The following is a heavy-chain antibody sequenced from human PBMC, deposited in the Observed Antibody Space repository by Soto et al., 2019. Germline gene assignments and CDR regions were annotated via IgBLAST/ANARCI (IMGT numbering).Heavy chain of an antibody. Sequence: GGSLRLSCAASGFTFSSYSMNWVLQAPGKGLEWVSYISTSGSTIYYADSVEGRFTISRDNAKNSLYLQMNSLRDEDTAVYYCARARGYSYGYVDYWGQGTLVTVSS. V-gene: IGHV3-48*02. CDR3: ARARGYSYGYVDY. D-gene: IGHD5-18*01. CDR2: ISTSGSTI. J-gene: IGHJ4*02. CDR1: GFTFSSYS.